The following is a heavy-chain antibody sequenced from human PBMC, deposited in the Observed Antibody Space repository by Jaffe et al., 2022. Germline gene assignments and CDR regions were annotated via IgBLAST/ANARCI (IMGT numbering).Heavy chain of an antibody. CDR2: IYYSGTT. J-gene: IGHJ4*02. CDR3: ARLDYDILTGGYRH. Sequence: QLQLQESGPGLVKPSETLSLTCTVSGGSISSSNYYWAWIRQPPGKGLEWIGSIYYSGTTYYNPSLKSRVTISVDTSKNQFSLKLRSVTAADTAVFYCARLDYDILTGGYRHWGQGTLVTVSS. D-gene: IGHD3-9*01. V-gene: IGHV4-39*01. CDR1: GGSISSSNYY.